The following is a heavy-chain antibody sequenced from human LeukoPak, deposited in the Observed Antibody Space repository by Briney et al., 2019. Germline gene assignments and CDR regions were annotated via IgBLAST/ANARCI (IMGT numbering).Heavy chain of an antibody. CDR2: IYYSGST. CDR3: ARQTYYDFWSGSPRDF. CDR1: GGSISSYY. Sequence: PSETLSLTCTVSGGSISSYYWSWIRQPPGKGLEWIGYIYYSGSTNYNPSLKSRVTISVDTSKNQFSLKLSSVTAADTAVYYCARQTYYDFWSGSPRDFWGQGTLVTVSS. D-gene: IGHD3-3*01. J-gene: IGHJ4*02. V-gene: IGHV4-59*08.